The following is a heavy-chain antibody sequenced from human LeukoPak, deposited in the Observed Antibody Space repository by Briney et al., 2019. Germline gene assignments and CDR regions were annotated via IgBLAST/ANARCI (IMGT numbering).Heavy chain of an antibody. Sequence: GASVKVSCKASGYTFTGYYMHWVRQAPGQGLEWMGWINPNSGGTNYAQKFQGRVTMTRDTSISTAYMELSRLRSDDTAVYYCARVPGGSGWSWGYWYFDLWGRGTLVTVSS. V-gene: IGHV1-2*02. CDR2: INPNSGGT. CDR3: ARVPGGSGWSWGYWYFDL. CDR1: GYTFTGYY. D-gene: IGHD6-19*01. J-gene: IGHJ2*01.